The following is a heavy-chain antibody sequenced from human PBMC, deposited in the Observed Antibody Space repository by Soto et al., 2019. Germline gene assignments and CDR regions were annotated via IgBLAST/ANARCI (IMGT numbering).Heavy chain of an antibody. J-gene: IGHJ5*02. CDR3: ARGLLGGAAS. CDR1: GGSLSGYY. D-gene: IGHD3-16*01. Sequence: QVQLQQWGAGLLKPSETLSLTCAVYGGSLSGYYWSWIRQPPGKGLEWIGEINRSGSTNYIPSLKRRVIISVDTSKIQFSLKLSSVTAADTAVYYCARGLLGGAASWGQGTLVTVSS. CDR2: INRSGST. V-gene: IGHV4-34*01.